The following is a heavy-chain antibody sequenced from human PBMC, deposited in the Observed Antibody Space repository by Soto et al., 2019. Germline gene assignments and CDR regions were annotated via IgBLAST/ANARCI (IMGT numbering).Heavy chain of an antibody. J-gene: IGHJ4*02. V-gene: IGHV3-30-3*01. Sequence: GGSLRLSCAASGFTFSSFPMHWVRQAPGRGLEWVALISSDGSNKYYADAVKGRFTISRDNSKSTLYLQMNSLRGEDTAVYYCARWNVQHDSYGYFWGQGTQVTVSS. D-gene: IGHD5-18*01. CDR2: ISSDGSNK. CDR1: GFTFSSFP. CDR3: ARWNVQHDSYGYF.